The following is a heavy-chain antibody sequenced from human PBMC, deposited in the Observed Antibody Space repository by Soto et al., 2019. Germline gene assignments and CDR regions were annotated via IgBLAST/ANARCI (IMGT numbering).Heavy chain of an antibody. Sequence: QVQLVQSGAEVKKPGSSVEVSCKPSGGTFSNHAISWVRQAPGQGLEWVGGIIPLYGTANYGQKFQGRVTITADKSTSTAYMEMRSLRSEDTAIYYCARHSRASGHFYYGMDVWGQGTTISVSS. J-gene: IGHJ6*01. CDR3: ARHSRASGHFYYGMDV. D-gene: IGHD1-26*01. CDR1: GGTFSNHA. V-gene: IGHV1-69*06. CDR2: IIPLYGTA.